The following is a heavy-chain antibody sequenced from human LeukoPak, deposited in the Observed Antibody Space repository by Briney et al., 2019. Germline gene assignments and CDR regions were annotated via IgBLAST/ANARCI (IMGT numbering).Heavy chain of an antibody. D-gene: IGHD2-15*01. V-gene: IGHV1-46*01. CDR2: INLIGGST. CDR1: GYTFTRYY. J-gene: IGHJ4*02. Sequence: ASVKVSCKASGYTFTRYYMHWVRQAPGQGLEGMGIINLIGGSTSYAQKFQGRVTSSRDTATITVYMGLYIRRSWDTAVYYCAKGYCSGGTCCSYDYWGQGTLVTVSS. CDR3: AKGYCSGGTCCSYDY.